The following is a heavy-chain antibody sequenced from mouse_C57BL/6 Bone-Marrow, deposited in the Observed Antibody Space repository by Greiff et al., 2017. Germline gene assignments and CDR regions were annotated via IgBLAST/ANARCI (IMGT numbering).Heavy chain of an antibody. CDR2: IRNKANGYTT. J-gene: IGHJ4*01. V-gene: IGHV7-3*01. Sequence: EVQLVESGGGLVQPGGSLSLSCAASGFTFTDYYMSWVRQPPGKALEWLGFIRNKANGYTTEYSASVKGRFTISRDNSQSILYLQMNALRAEDSATYYCARSIDGYSYAMDYWGQGTSVTVSS. CDR3: ARSIDGYSYAMDY. CDR1: GFTFTDYY. D-gene: IGHD2-3*01.